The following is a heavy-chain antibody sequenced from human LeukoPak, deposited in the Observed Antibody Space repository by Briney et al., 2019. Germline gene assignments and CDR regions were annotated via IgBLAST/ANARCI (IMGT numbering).Heavy chain of an antibody. J-gene: IGHJ4*02. CDR3: ARGVYGPGSYSANN. CDR2: INSDGSAT. V-gene: IGHV3-74*01. D-gene: IGHD3-10*01. CDR1: GFTFSSYW. Sequence: GGSLRLSCAASGFTFSSYWMHWVRQAPGKGLVWVSRINSDGSATSYVDSVKGRFTISRDNAKNTLYLQMNSLRAEDTAVYYCARGVYGPGSYSANNWGQGTLVTVSS.